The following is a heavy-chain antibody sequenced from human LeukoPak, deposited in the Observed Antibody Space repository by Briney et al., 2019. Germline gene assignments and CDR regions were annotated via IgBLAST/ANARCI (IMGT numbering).Heavy chain of an antibody. CDR2: IYHSGTT. V-gene: IGHV4-38-2*02. CDR3: ARDRSLHSFDC. Sequence: SETLSLTCTVSGYSISSGDKWGWIRRPPGKGLEWMGSIYHSGTTSYNPSLKSRFTISVDTSKNKFSLKLSSVTAADTAVYYCARDRSLHSFDCWGQGTLVTVSS. CDR1: GYSISSGDK. J-gene: IGHJ4*02.